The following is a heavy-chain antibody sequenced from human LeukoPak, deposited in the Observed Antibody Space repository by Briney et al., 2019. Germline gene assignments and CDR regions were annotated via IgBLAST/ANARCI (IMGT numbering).Heavy chain of an antibody. CDR1: GFTFSSYG. CDR3: ARGARKGDDYGGFFDY. J-gene: IGHJ4*02. D-gene: IGHD4-23*01. V-gene: IGHV3-30*02. Sequence: GGSLRLSCAASGFTFSSYGMHWVRQAPGKGLEWVAFIRYDGSNKYYTDSVKGRFTISRDNPKNTLFLQMNSLRAEDTAVYYCARGARKGDDYGGFFDYWGQGTLVTVSS. CDR2: IRYDGSNK.